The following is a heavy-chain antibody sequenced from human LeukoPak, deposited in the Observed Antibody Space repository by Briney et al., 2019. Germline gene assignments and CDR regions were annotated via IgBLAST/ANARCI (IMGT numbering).Heavy chain of an antibody. CDR1: GYTFTDYH. D-gene: IGHD2-8*01. CDR2: INPNSGDT. J-gene: IGHJ4*02. Sequence: ASVKVSCKAFGYTFTDYHMHWVRQAPGQGLEWMGWINPNSGDTNYAQKFQGSVTMTRDTTISTAYMELSRLRSDDTAVFYCATLMAHLDYWGQGTLVTVSS. V-gene: IGHV1-2*02. CDR3: ATLMAHLDY.